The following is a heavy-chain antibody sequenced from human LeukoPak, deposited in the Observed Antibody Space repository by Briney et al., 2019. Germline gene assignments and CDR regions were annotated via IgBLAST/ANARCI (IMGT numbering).Heavy chain of an antibody. CDR3: AKEQYPGYFDY. CDR1: GFIFSGSS. Sequence: GGSLRLSCAAPGFIFSGSSMHWVRQAPGKGLEWVSFIRFDATNKYYAASVKGRFTISRDNSNNTLFLQLNDLRTEDTATYFCAKEQYPGYFDYWGQGTLVTVSS. CDR2: IRFDATNK. D-gene: IGHD2/OR15-2a*01. J-gene: IGHJ4*02. V-gene: IGHV3-30*02.